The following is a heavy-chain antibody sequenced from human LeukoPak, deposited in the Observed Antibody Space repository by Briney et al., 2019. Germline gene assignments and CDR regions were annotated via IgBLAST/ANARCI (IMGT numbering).Heavy chain of an antibody. Sequence: AISGSGGSTYYADSVKGRFTISRDNSKNTLYLQMNSLRAEDTAVYYCAKAPGDQLLLSTGYFDYWGQGTLVTVSS. D-gene: IGHD2-2*01. CDR2: ISGSGGST. V-gene: IGHV3-23*01. J-gene: IGHJ4*02. CDR3: AKAPGDQLLLSTGYFDY.